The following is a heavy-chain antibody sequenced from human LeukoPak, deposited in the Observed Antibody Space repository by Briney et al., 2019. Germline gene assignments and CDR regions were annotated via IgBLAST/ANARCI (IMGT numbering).Heavy chain of an antibody. J-gene: IGHJ4*02. D-gene: IGHD6-13*01. CDR3: ASWAGAADGFSGPFDY. V-gene: IGHV3-48*01. Sequence: RSGGSLRLSCAASGFTFTTHGMNWVRQAPGKGLEWISYIGSSSSATYYADSVKGRFTISRDNAKNSLYLQMNSLRAEDTAIYYCASWAGAADGFSGPFDYWGQGTLVTVSS. CDR1: GFTFTTHG. CDR2: IGSSSSAT.